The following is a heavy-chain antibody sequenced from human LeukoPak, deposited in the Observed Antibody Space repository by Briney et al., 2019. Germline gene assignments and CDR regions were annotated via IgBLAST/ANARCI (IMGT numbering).Heavy chain of an antibody. Sequence: GGSLRLSCAASGFTFSSYAMHWVRQAPGKGLEWVAVISYDGSNKYYADSVKGRFTISRDNSKNTLYLQMNSLRAEDTAVYYCAGDPCITIFGVVITYYYYGMDVWGQGTTVTVSS. CDR2: ISYDGSNK. J-gene: IGHJ6*02. CDR3: AGDPCITIFGVVITYYYYGMDV. D-gene: IGHD3-3*01. V-gene: IGHV3-30-3*01. CDR1: GFTFSSYA.